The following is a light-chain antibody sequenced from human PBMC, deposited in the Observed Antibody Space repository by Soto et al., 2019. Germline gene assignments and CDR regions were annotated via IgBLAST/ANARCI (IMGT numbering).Light chain of an antibody. CDR3: SSYTSSSTLYV. Sequence: QSALTQPASVSGSPGQSITISCAGTSSDIGGYNYVSWYQQHPGKAPKVMIYEVSNRPSGVSNLFSGSKSGNTASLTISGLQAEDEADHYCSSYTSSSTLYVSGRGTKGTV. J-gene: IGLJ1*01. CDR1: SSDIGGYNY. V-gene: IGLV2-14*01. CDR2: EVS.